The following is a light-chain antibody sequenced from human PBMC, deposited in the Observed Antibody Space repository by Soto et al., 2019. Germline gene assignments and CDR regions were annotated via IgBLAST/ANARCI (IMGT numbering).Light chain of an antibody. CDR3: QQTHSIPPT. V-gene: IGKV1-39*01. J-gene: IGKJ2*01. Sequence: DIQMTQSPGARSASVGERVTVTCRTSHIVDTSLNWYQQKPGKAPKLLIYAASSVQSGVPARLSGSGSATFFTLTIHNLQPDDFATYFCQQTHSIPPTFGPGTKVAIK. CDR1: HIVDTS. CDR2: AAS.